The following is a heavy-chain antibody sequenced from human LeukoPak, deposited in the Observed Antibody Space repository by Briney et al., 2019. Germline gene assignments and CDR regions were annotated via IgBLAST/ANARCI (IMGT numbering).Heavy chain of an antibody. J-gene: IGHJ4*02. CDR1: GGSISSYY. CDR2: ISGSGGST. V-gene: IGHV3-23*01. CDR3: AKDLGYYYDSSGYIDY. D-gene: IGHD3-22*01. Sequence: ETLSLTCTVSGGSISSYYWSWVRQAPGKGLEWVSAISGSGGSTYYADSVKGRFTISRDNSKNTLYLQMNSLRAEDTAVYYCAKDLGYYYDSSGYIDYWGQGTLVTVSS.